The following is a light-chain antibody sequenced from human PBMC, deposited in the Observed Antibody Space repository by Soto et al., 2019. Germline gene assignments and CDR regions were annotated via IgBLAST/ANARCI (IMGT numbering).Light chain of an antibody. CDR3: TSFSSSTSLYV. CDR2: QVT. CDR1: TRDIAGYNY. Sequence: QSALTQPASVSGSLGQSITISCTGTTRDIAGYNYISWYQQLPGKAPKLMIYQVTIRPSGISNRFSGSKSGNTASLTISGLQAEDEADYYCTSFSSSTSLYVFXTGTKV. V-gene: IGLV2-14*01. J-gene: IGLJ1*01.